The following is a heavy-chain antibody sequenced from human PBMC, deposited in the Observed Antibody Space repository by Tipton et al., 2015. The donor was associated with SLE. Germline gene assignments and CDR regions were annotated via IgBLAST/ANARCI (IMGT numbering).Heavy chain of an antibody. J-gene: IGHJ4*02. CDR2: IYYSGNT. Sequence: TLSLTCTVSGASISNINYYWGWIRQPPGKGLEWIGNIYYSGNTYSTPSLKRRITISVDTSKNQFSLELSSVTAADTAVYYCARQRCSGGDCYVRATDFDYWGQGTLVTVSS. CDR1: GASISNINYY. V-gene: IGHV4-39*07. D-gene: IGHD2-21*02. CDR3: ARQRCSGGDCYVRATDFDY.